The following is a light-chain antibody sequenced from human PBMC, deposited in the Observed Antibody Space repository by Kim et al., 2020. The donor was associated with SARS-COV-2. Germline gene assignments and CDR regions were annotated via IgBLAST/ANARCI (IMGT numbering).Light chain of an antibody. CDR3: PVWDATKDRYV. Sequence: SYELTQPPSVSVAPGQTATMTCGGDNIGSKSVHWYQQRPGQAPVLVIYDDGERPSGLPERFSGSNSRNTATLTITRVEAGDEADYYCPVWDATKDRYVFG. CDR1: NIGSKS. CDR2: DDG. V-gene: IGLV3-21*02. J-gene: IGLJ1*01.